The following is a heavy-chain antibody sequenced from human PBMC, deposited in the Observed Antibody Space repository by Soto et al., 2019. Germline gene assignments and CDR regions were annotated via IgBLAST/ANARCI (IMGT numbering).Heavy chain of an antibody. CDR1: GGFISSGDYS. CDR2: IYYSGNT. D-gene: IGHD3-10*01. CDR3: ARVHSTGLIGEYFDT. V-gene: IGHV4-31*03. J-gene: IGHJ4*02. Sequence: QVQLQESCPGLVKPSQTLSLTCTVSGGFISSGDYSWSGIRQHPGKALEWIAYIYYSGNTYYDPSLNSRVSLSVDTSKNQFSLRLSSVTVADTAMYYCARVHSTGLIGEYFDTWGQGTLVTVSS.